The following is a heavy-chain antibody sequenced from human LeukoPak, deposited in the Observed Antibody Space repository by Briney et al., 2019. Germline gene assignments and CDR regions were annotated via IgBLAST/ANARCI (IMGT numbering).Heavy chain of an antibody. CDR1: GGSISSSSYY. CDR3: ARPQLELHASDAFDI. Sequence: SETLSLTCTVSGGSISSSSYYWGWIRQPPGKGLEWIGSIYYSGSTYYNPSLKSRVTISVDTSKNQFSLKLSSVTAADTAVYYCARPQLELHASDAFDIWGQGTMVTVSS. CDR2: IYYSGST. D-gene: IGHD1-1*01. V-gene: IGHV4-39*01. J-gene: IGHJ3*02.